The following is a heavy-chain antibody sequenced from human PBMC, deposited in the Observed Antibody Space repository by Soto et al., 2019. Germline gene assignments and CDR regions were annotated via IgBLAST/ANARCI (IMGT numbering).Heavy chain of an antibody. CDR3: AREPVYDIFTGYPPPYYYYMDV. CDR1: GYTFTSYG. V-gene: IGHV1-18*01. J-gene: IGHJ6*03. CDR2: ISAYNGNT. D-gene: IGHD3-9*01. Sequence: GASVKVSCKASGYTFTSYGISWVRQAPGQGLEWMGWISAYNGNTNYAQKLQGRVTMTTDTSTSTAYMELRSLRSDDTAVYYCAREPVYDIFTGYPPPYYYYMDVWGKGTTVTVSS.